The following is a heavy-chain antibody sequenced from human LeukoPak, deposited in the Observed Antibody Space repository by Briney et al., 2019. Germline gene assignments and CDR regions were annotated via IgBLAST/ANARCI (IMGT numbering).Heavy chain of an antibody. V-gene: IGHV3-9*01. CDR1: GFTFDDYA. D-gene: IGHD3-22*01. CDR2: IGWKSDKI. CDR3: AKEGKGYYYDSSGLDAFDI. Sequence: GGSLRLSCAASGFTFDDYAMHWVRQAPGRGLEWVSGIGWKSDKIAYADSVKGRFTISRDNSKNTLYLQMNSLRAEDTAVYYCAKEGKGYYYDSSGLDAFDIWGQGTMVTVSS. J-gene: IGHJ3*02.